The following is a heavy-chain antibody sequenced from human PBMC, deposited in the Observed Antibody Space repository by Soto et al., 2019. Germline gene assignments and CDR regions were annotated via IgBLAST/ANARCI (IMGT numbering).Heavy chain of an antibody. CDR1: GDSVSSNSAA. CDR3: ARDRGDSSGWYYYYYYGMDV. D-gene: IGHD6-19*01. J-gene: IGHJ6*02. V-gene: IGHV6-1*01. CDR2: TYYRSKWYN. Sequence: SQTLSLPCAISGDSVSSNSAAWNWSRRSPSRGLEWLGRTYYRSKWYNDYAVSVKGRITINPDTSKNQFSLQLNSATPEDTAVYYCARDRGDSSGWYYYYYYGMDVWGQGTTVTVSS.